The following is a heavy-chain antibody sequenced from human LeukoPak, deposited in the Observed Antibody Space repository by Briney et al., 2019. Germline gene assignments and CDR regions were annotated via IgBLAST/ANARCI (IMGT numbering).Heavy chain of an antibody. CDR3: ARDWALTWYYFDY. Sequence: ASVKVSCKASGYTFTSYYMHWVRQAPGHGLEWMGIINPSGGSTSYAQKFQGRVTMTRDTSTSTVYMELSSLRSEDTAVYCCARDWALTWYYFDYWGQGTLVTVSS. J-gene: IGHJ4*02. V-gene: IGHV1-46*01. CDR2: INPSGGST. CDR1: GYTFTSYY. D-gene: IGHD2-8*02.